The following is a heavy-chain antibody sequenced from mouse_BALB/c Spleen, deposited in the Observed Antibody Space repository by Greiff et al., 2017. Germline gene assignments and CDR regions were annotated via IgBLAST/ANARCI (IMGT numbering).Heavy chain of an antibody. Sequence: EVQLVESGGGLVQPGGSRKLSCAASGFTFSSFGMHWVRQAPEKGLEWVAYISSGSSTIYYADTVKGRFTISRDNPKNTLFLQMTSLRSEDTAMYYCARLALGGNYDAMDYWGQGTSVTVSS. D-gene: IGHD2-1*01. V-gene: IGHV5-17*02. CDR2: ISSGSSTI. CDR3: ARLALGGNYDAMDY. J-gene: IGHJ4*01. CDR1: GFTFSSFG.